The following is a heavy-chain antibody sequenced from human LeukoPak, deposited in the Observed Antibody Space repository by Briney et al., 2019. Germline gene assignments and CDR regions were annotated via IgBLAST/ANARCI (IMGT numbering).Heavy chain of an antibody. CDR1: GFTFSSYA. CDR3: AKRRYSSGWIDY. V-gene: IGHV3-23*01. CDR2: ISGSGDNT. Sequence: GGSLRLSCAASGFTFSSYAMSWVRQAPGRGLECVSAISGSGDNTYYADPVKGRFTISRDNSKNTLYLQMNSLRAEDTAVYYCAKRRYSSGWIDYWGQGTLVTVSS. D-gene: IGHD6-19*01. J-gene: IGHJ4*02.